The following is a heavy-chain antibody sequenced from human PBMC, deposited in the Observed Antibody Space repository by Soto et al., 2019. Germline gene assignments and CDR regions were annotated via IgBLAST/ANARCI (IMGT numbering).Heavy chain of an antibody. J-gene: IGHJ4*02. D-gene: IGHD5-18*01. CDR2: INHSGST. CDR1: GGSFSGYY. Sequence: SETLSLTCAVYGGSFSGYYWSWIRQPPGKGLEWIGEINHSGSTNYNPSLKSRVTISVDTSKNQFSLKLSSVTAADTAVYYCARGLVDTAMVISFPFDYWGQGTLVTVSS. V-gene: IGHV4-34*01. CDR3: ARGLVDTAMVISFPFDY.